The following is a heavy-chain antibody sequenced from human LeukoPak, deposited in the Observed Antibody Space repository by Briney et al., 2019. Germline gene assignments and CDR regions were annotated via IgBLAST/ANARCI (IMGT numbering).Heavy chain of an antibody. CDR1: GGTFSSYA. Sequence: GASVKVSCKASGGTFSSYAISWVREAPGQGLEWMGGIIPIFGTANYAQKFQGRVTITADKSTSTAYMELSSLRSEDTAVYYCASHPYYDFWSGPHGDYWGQGTLVTVSS. CDR2: IIPIFGTA. CDR3: ASHPYYDFWSGPHGDY. J-gene: IGHJ4*02. D-gene: IGHD3-3*01. V-gene: IGHV1-69*06.